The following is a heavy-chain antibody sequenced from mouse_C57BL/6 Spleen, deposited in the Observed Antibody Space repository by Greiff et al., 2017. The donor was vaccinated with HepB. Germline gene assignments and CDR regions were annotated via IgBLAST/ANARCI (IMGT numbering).Heavy chain of an antibody. V-gene: IGHV1-82*01. J-gene: IGHJ2*01. CDR2: IYPGDGDT. Sequence: QVQLQQSGPELVKPGASVKISCKASGYAFSSSWMNWVKQRPGKGLEWIGRIYPGDGDTNYNGKFKGKATLTADKSSSTAYMQLSSLTSEDSAVYFCSRWGYDSGRTFFDYWGQGTTLTVSS. D-gene: IGHD2-4*01. CDR1: GYAFSSSW. CDR3: SRWGYDSGRTFFDY.